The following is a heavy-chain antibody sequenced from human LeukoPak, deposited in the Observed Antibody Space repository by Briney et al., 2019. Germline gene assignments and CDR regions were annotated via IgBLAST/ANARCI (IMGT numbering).Heavy chain of an antibody. CDR2: IWYDGSNK. J-gene: IGHJ4*02. Sequence: GRSLRLSCAASGFTFSSYGMHWVRQAPGKGLEWVAVIWYDGSNKYYADSVKGRFTISRDNSENTLYLQMNSLRAEDTAVYYCARATAGFDYWGQGTLVTVSS. CDR1: GFTFSSYG. CDR3: ARATAGFDY. D-gene: IGHD6-13*01. V-gene: IGHV3-33*01.